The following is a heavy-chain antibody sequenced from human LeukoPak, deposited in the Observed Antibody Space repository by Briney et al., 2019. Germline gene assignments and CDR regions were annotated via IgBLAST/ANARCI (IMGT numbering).Heavy chain of an antibody. CDR3: ARPTAADDAFDI. Sequence: KSSETLSLTCTVSGGSISSYYWSWIRQPPGKGLEWIGYIYYSGSTNYNPSLKSRVTISVDTSKNQFSLKLSSVTAADTAVYYCARPTAADDAFDIWGQGTMVTVSS. V-gene: IGHV4-59*01. CDR2: IYYSGST. CDR1: GGSISSYY. J-gene: IGHJ3*02. D-gene: IGHD6-13*01.